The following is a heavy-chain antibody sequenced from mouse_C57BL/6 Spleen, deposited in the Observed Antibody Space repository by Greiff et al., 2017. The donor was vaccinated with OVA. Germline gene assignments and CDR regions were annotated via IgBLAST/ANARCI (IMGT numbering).Heavy chain of an antibody. CDR3: ARGLSDYDWLAY. J-gene: IGHJ3*01. CDR1: GYTFTSYW. Sequence: QVQLQQPGAELVRPGTSVKLSCKASGYTFTSYWMHWVKQRPGQGLEWIGVIDPSDSYTNYNQKFKGKATLTVDTSSSTAYMQLSSLTSEDSAVYYCARGLSDYDWLAYWGQGTLVTVSA. D-gene: IGHD2-4*01. V-gene: IGHV1-59*01. CDR2: IDPSDSYT.